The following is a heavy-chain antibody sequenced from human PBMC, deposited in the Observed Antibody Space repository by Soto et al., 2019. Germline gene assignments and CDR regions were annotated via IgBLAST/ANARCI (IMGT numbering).Heavy chain of an antibody. V-gene: IGHV4-30-4*01. J-gene: IGHJ6*02. CDR2: IYYSGST. Sequence: QVHLQESGPGLVKPSQTLSLTCTVSGGSISSGDYYWSWIRQPPGKGLGWIGYIYYSGSTYYNTSLNSRVTISVVTSKNQFALKLSSVTAADTAVYYCAREGSSYYYGMDVWGQGTTVTVSS. CDR1: GGSISSGDYY. CDR3: AREGSSYYYGMDV.